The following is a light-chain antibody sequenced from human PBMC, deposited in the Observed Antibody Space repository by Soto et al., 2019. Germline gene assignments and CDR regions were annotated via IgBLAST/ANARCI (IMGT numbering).Light chain of an antibody. CDR2: DVN. CDR1: SSDVGAYNY. Sequence: QSAVTQPASVSGSPGQSITISCTGTSSDVGAYNYVSWYQQHPGKAPKLMIYDVNIRPSGVSNRFSGSKSGNTASLTISGLQAEDEADYYCTSWTTSTTMKFGGGTQLTVL. V-gene: IGLV2-14*01. CDR3: TSWTTSTTMK. J-gene: IGLJ2*01.